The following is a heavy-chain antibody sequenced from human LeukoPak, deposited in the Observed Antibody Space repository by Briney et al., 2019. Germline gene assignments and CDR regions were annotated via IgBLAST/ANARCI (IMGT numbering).Heavy chain of an antibody. D-gene: IGHD2-2*01. Sequence: GESLRISFKGSGYSFTNYWIGWVRQMPGKGLEWMGIIYPGDSDIRNSPSFQGRVTISVDKSISTVYLQWSSLKASDTAMYYCARDGPVPATADAFDFWGQGTMVTVSS. CDR1: GYSFTNYW. CDR3: ARDGPVPATADAFDF. V-gene: IGHV5-51*01. J-gene: IGHJ3*01. CDR2: IYPGDSDI.